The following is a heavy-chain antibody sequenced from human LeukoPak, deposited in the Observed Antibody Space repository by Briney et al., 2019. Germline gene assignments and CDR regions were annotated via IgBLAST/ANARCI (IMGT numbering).Heavy chain of an antibody. CDR2: INPNSGGT. CDR1: GYTFTGYY. CDR3: AREDYGDYRVY. V-gene: IGHV1-2*02. D-gene: IGHD4-17*01. Sequence: HWASVKVSCKASGYTFTGYYMHWVRQAPGQGLEWMGWINPNSGGTNYAQKFQGRVTMTRDTSISTAYMELSSLRSEDTAVYYCAREDYGDYRVYWGQGTLVTVSS. J-gene: IGHJ4*02.